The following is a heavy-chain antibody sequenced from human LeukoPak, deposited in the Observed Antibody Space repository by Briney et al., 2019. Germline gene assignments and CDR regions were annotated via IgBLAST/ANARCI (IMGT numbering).Heavy chain of an antibody. CDR1: GFTFSSYG. V-gene: IGHV3-33*01. CDR3: ARDDIAACPYYYYYYGMDV. J-gene: IGHJ6*02. Sequence: PGGSLRLSCAASGFTFSSYGMHWVRQAPGKGLEWVAVIWYDGSNKYYADSVKGRFTISRDNSKNTLYLQMNSLRAEDTAVYYCARDDIAACPYYYYYYGMDVWGQGTTVTVSS. CDR2: IWYDGSNK. D-gene: IGHD6-6*01.